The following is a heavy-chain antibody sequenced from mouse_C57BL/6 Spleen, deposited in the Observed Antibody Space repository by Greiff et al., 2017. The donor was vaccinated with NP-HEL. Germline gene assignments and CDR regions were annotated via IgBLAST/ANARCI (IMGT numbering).Heavy chain of an antibody. CDR1: GFTFSSYG. CDR2: ISSGGSYT. V-gene: IGHV5-6*02. Sequence: DVKLVESGGDLVKPGGSLKLSCAASGFTFSSYGMSWVRQTPDKRLEWVATISSGGSYTYYPDSVKGRFTISRDNAKNTLYLQMSSLKSEDTAMYYCARRPDPFDYWGQGTTLTVSS. CDR3: ARRPDPFDY. J-gene: IGHJ2*01.